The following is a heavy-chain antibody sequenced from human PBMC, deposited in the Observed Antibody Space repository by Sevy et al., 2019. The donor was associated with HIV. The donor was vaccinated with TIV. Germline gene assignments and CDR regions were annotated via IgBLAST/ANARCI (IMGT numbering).Heavy chain of an antibody. Sequence: GGSLRLSCAASGFTFSSYGMHRVRQGPGKGLEWVAVIWFDGSNTYYADSVKGRFTISRDIAKNTLHLQMNSLRAEDTAVYYCARDLEFYDSGDYGPAFMPDYWGQGTLVTVSS. V-gene: IGHV3-33*01. CDR1: GFTFSSYG. CDR2: IWFDGSNT. D-gene: IGHD4-17*01. J-gene: IGHJ4*02. CDR3: ARDLEFYDSGDYGPAFMPDY.